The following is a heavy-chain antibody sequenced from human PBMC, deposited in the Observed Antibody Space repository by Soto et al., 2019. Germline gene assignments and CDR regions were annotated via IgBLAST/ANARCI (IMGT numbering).Heavy chain of an antibody. J-gene: IGHJ6*02. V-gene: IGHV5-51*01. CDR1: GYSFANYW. Sequence: GESLKISCQGSGYSFANYWIAWVRQMPGKGLEWVGVIYPGDSDTRYSPSFRGQVTIPADKSISHVYLQWSSLKASDTAMYYCARNRLRQYYYGTDVWGQGTTVTVSS. CDR2: IYPGDSDT. CDR3: ARNRLRQYYYGTDV. D-gene: IGHD3-10*01.